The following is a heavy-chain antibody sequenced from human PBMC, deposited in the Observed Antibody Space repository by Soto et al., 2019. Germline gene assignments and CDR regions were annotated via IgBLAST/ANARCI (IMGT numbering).Heavy chain of an antibody. CDR2: INSNSGGT. CDR3: ARGGEDGDYVSMVGMY. J-gene: IGHJ4*02. Sequence: QVPLVQSGAEVKKPGASVKVSCKASGYTFTGYYMHWVRQAPGQGLEWMGWINSNSGGTNYAQKFQGWVTMTRDTSISTAYMELSRLRSDDTAVYYCARGGEDGDYVSMVGMYWGQGTLVTVSS. V-gene: IGHV1-2*04. CDR1: GYTFTGYY. D-gene: IGHD4-17*01.